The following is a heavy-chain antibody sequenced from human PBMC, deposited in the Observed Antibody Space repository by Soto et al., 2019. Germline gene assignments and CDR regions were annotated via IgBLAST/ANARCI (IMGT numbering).Heavy chain of an antibody. Sequence: EVQLLESGGGLVQPGGSLRLSCAASGFTFSSYAMSWVRQAPGKGLEWVSAISGSGGSTYYADSMKGRFTISRDNSKNTLYLQMNSLRAEDTAVYYCAKQRSYEVHYGMDVWGQGTTVTVSS. D-gene: IGHD5-18*01. CDR1: GFTFSSYA. J-gene: IGHJ6*02. CDR3: AKQRSYEVHYGMDV. CDR2: ISGSGGST. V-gene: IGHV3-23*01.